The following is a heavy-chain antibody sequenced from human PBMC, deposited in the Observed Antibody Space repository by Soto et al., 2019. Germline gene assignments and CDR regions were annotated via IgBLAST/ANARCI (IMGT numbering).Heavy chain of an antibody. CDR2: TYYRSKWYN. CDR1: GDSVSSNSAA. CDR3: ARSYSSGYDPEDPYYYYYMDV. V-gene: IGHV6-1*01. Sequence: PSQTLSLTCAISGDSVSSNSAAWNWIRQSPSRGLEWLGRTYYRSKWYNDYAVSVKSRITINPDTSKNQFSLQLNSVTPEDTAVYYCARSYSSGYDPEDPYYYYYMDVWGKGTTVTVSS. J-gene: IGHJ6*03. D-gene: IGHD6-19*01.